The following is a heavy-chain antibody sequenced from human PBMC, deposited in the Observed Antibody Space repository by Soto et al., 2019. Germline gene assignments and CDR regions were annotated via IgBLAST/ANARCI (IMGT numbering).Heavy chain of an antibody. J-gene: IGHJ4*02. V-gene: IGHV1-69*02. CDR1: GGTFSSYT. CDR3: ASSSLYYGDYSGY. CDR2: IIPILGIA. D-gene: IGHD4-17*01. Sequence: QVQLVQSGAEVKKPGSSVKVSCKASGGTFSSYTINWVRQAPGQGLEWMGRIIPILGIANYAKKFQGRVTITADKSSSTAYMELSSLRSEDTAVYYCASSSLYYGDYSGYWGQGTLVTVSS.